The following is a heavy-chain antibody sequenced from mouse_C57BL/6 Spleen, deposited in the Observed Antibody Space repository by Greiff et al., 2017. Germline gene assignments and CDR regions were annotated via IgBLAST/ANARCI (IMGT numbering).Heavy chain of an antibody. CDR2: IHPNSGRT. CDR1: GYTFTSYW. Sequence: VKLQQPGAELVKPGASVKLSCKASGYTFTSYWMHWVKQRPGQGLEWIGMIHPNSGRTNYNEKFKSKATLTVDKSSSTAYMQLSSLTSEDSAVYYCARWGDGPRAYWGQGTLVTVSA. CDR3: ARWGDGPRAY. D-gene: IGHD2-3*01. J-gene: IGHJ3*01. V-gene: IGHV1-64*01.